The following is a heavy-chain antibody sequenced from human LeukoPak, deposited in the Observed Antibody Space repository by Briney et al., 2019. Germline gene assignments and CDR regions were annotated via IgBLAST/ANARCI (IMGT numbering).Heavy chain of an antibody. V-gene: IGHV3-15*01. CDR3: TTETPYYYDSSGYYAGYSYYYYYGMDV. J-gene: IGHJ6*02. D-gene: IGHD3-22*01. Sequence: PGGSLRLSCAASGFTFSNAWMSWVRQAPGKGLEWVGRIKSKTDGGTTDYAAPVKGRFTISRDDSKNTLYLQMNSLKTEDTAVHYCTTETPYYYDSSGYYAGYSYYYYYGMDVWGQGTTVTVSS. CDR2: IKSKTDGGTT. CDR1: GFTFSNAW.